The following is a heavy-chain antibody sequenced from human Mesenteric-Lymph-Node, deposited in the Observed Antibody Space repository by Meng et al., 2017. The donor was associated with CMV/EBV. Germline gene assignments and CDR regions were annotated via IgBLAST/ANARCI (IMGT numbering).Heavy chain of an antibody. CDR1: GGTFSSQP. D-gene: IGHD1-26*01. Sequence: SVKVSCKSSGGTFSSQPMTWVRQAPGQGLEWMGGIIPIFGTANYAQKFQGRVTITTDESTSTAYMELSSLRSEDTAVYYCAREGPGGSYFYWGQGTLVTVSS. CDR3: AREGPGGSYFY. J-gene: IGHJ4*02. CDR2: IIPIFGTA. V-gene: IGHV1-69*05.